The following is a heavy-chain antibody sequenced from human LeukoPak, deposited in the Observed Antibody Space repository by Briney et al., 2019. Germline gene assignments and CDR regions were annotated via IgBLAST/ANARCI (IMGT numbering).Heavy chain of an antibody. J-gene: IGHJ6*03. D-gene: IGHD3-16*01. CDR1: GFTVSSNY. CDR2: IYSASST. Sequence: GGSLRLSCAASGFTVSSNYVSWVRQAPGKGLEWVSVIYSASSTYYADSVKGRFTISRDNSKNTLYLQMNSLRDEDTGVYYCAKGLRTGVGPYMGYHYYMDVWGKGATVTVSS. CDR3: AKGLRTGVGPYMGYHYYMDV. V-gene: IGHV3-53*01.